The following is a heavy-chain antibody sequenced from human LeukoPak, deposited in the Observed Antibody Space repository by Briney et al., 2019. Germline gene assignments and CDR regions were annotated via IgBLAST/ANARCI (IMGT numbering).Heavy chain of an antibody. CDR3: ARSIVVRASFDY. CDR2: IYSGGST. CDR1: GFTVSSNY. D-gene: IGHD2-21*01. V-gene: IGHV3-53*01. J-gene: IGHJ4*02. Sequence: GGSLRLSCAASGFTVSSNYMSWVRQAPGKGLEWVSVIYSGGSTYYADSVKGRFTISRDNSKNTLYLQMNSLRAEDTAVYYCARSIVVRASFDYWGQGTLVTVSS.